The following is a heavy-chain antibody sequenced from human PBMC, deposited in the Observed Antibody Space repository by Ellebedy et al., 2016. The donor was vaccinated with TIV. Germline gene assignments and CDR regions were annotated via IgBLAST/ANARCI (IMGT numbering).Heavy chain of an antibody. D-gene: IGHD6-25*01. V-gene: IGHV3-33*08. CDR2: IWSDGSKN. CDR3: ARDAATLRLDY. CDR1: GFTFSTSA. J-gene: IGHJ4*02. Sequence: GGSLRLXXAASGFTFSTSAMHWVRQAPGKGLEWVAMIWSDGSKNYYADSVKGRFTTSRDNSKNTMYLEMDSLRADDTAVYYCARDAATLRLDYWGQGTLVSVSS.